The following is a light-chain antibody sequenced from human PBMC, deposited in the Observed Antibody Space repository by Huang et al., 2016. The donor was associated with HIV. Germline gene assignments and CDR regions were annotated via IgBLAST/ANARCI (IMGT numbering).Light chain of an antibody. CDR3: HQYGTSHT. Sequence: EIVLTQSPGTLSLSPGERATLSCRARQSVTSRYLACYQHKPGQAPRLLIYGVSSRATGVPDRFSGSGSGTDFTLTISRLEPEDFAVYYCHQYGTSHTFGQGTKLEIK. J-gene: IGKJ2*01. CDR2: GVS. CDR1: QSVTSRY. V-gene: IGKV3-20*01.